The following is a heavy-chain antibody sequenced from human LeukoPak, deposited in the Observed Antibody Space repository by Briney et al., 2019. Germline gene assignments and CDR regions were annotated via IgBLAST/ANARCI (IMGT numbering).Heavy chain of an antibody. Sequence: GGSLRLSCAASGFTVSSNYMSWVRQAPGKGLVWVSRINGDGSTTTYADSVKGRFTISRDNAQNTLYLQMNSLRAEDTAVYYCARGGVDYWGQGTLVTVSS. V-gene: IGHV3-74*01. CDR1: GFTVSSNY. J-gene: IGHJ4*02. CDR3: ARGGVDY. CDR2: INGDGSTT.